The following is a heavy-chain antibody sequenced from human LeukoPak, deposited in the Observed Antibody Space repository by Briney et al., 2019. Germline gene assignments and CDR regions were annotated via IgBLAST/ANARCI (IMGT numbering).Heavy chain of an antibody. V-gene: IGHV4-61*01. D-gene: IGHD2-2*01. CDR2: IYYTGST. J-gene: IGHJ4*02. Sequence: SETLSLTCTASGGSFSSGSYYWSCMRQPPGKGLEWVGYIYYTGSTNYNPSLKSRVTMSVDTSKHQFTLKLSSVTAADTGVYFCARASLGYCSETRCYRGASEFDYWGQGTLVTVAS. CDR3: ARASLGYCSETRCYRGASEFDY. CDR1: GGSFSSGSYY.